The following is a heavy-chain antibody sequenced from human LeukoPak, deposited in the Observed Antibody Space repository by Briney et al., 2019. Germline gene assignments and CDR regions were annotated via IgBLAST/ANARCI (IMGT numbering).Heavy chain of an antibody. CDR3: ARDGPAQMVDLDY. D-gene: IGHD3-10*01. Sequence: ASVKVSCKASGYTFSGTGWYLYWLRQAPGQGLECMGWIHPNNGDTAYAQKFEGRVAMTRDTSISTAYMESRRLRPDDTAVYFCARDGPAQMVDLDYWGQGTLVTVSS. CDR1: GYTFSGTGWY. V-gene: IGHV1-2*02. CDR2: IHPNNGDT. J-gene: IGHJ4*02.